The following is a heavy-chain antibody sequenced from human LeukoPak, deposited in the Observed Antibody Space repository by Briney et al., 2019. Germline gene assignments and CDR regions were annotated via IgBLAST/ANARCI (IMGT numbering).Heavy chain of an antibody. CDR2: ISGSGGST. Sequence: GGSLRLSCAASGFTFSSYAIRWVRQAPGKGLEWVSAISGSGGSTYYADSVKGRFTISRDNSKNTLYLQMNSLRAEDTAVYYCAKERDYYGSGSYIRMGGWFDPWGQGTLVTVSS. V-gene: IGHV3-23*01. J-gene: IGHJ5*02. D-gene: IGHD3-10*01. CDR1: GFTFSSYA. CDR3: AKERDYYGSGSYIRMGGWFDP.